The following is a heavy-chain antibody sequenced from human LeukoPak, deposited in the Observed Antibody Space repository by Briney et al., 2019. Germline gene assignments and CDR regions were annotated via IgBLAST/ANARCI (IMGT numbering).Heavy chain of an antibody. CDR1: GFTFSSYE. V-gene: IGHV3-48*03. Sequence: GGSLRLSCAASGFTFSSYEMNWVRQAPGKGLEWVSYISSSGSTIYYADSVKGRFTISRDNAKNSLYLQMNSLRAEDTAVYYRARETDYYDSTGAFDIWGQGTMVTVSS. CDR3: ARETDYYDSTGAFDI. D-gene: IGHD3-22*01. J-gene: IGHJ3*02. CDR2: ISSSGSTI.